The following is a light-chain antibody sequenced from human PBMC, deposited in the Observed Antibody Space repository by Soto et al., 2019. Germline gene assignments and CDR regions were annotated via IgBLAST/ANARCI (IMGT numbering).Light chain of an antibody. CDR2: EVS. V-gene: IGLV2-8*01. CDR1: SSDVGGYNY. Sequence: QSALTQPPSASGSPGQSVTISCTGTSSDVGGYNYVSWYQQHPGKAPKLMISEVSKRPSGVPDRFSGSKSGNTASLTVSGLQAEDEADYYCSSFAGNNNLVFGGGTKLDRP. CDR3: SSFAGNNNLV. J-gene: IGLJ2*01.